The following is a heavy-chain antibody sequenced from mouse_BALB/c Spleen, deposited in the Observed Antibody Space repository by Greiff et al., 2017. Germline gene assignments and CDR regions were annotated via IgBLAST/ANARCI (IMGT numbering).Heavy chain of an antibody. J-gene: IGHJ1*01. V-gene: IGHV1-4*02. D-gene: IGHD2-10*01. CDR2: INPSSGYT. CDR1: GYTFTSYT. Sequence: VQLQQSAAELARPGASVKMSCKASGYTFTSYTMHWVKQRPGQGLEWIGYINPSSGYTEYNQKFKDKTTLTADKSSSTAYMQLSSLTSEDSAVYYCARSYYGKNWYFDVWGAGTTVTVSS. CDR3: ARSYYGKNWYFDV.